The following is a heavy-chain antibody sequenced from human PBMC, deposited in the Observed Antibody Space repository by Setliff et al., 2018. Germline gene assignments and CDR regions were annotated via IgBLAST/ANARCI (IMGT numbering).Heavy chain of an antibody. J-gene: IGHJ4*02. V-gene: IGHV4-39*07. D-gene: IGHD3-10*01. CDR3: ARVSGGPDY. CDR1: GGSISSSSYY. CDR2: IYYSGST. Sequence: SETLSLTCTVSGGSISSSSYYWGWIRQPPGKGLEWIGSIYYSGSTYYNPSLKSRVTISVDTSKNQFSLKLSSVNAADTAVYYCARVSGGPDYWGQGTLVTVSS.